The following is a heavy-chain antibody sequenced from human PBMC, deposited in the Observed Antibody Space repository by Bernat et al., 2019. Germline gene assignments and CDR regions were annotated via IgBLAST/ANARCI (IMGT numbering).Heavy chain of an antibody. Sequence: QVQLVQSGAEVKKPGSSVKVSCKASGGTFSSYAISWVRQAPGQGLEWMGGIIPIFGTANYAQKYQRRGTITADESTSTAYMKLGSMRSEDTAVYYCAGGFREPFYYYYMDVWGKGTTVTVSS. CDR1: GGTFSSYA. D-gene: IGHD3-10*01. CDR3: AGGFREPFYYYYMDV. CDR2: IIPIFGTA. J-gene: IGHJ6*03. V-gene: IGHV1-69*01.